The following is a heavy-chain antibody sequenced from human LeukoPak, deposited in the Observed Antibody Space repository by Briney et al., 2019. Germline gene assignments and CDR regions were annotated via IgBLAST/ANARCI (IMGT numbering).Heavy chain of an antibody. D-gene: IGHD2-21*01. J-gene: IGHJ3*02. V-gene: IGHV1-69*01. CDR3: ARDNAKHIVVVNAIPDAYAFDI. CDR1: GGTFSSYA. CDR2: IIPIFGTA. Sequence: EASVKVSCKASGGTFSSYAISWVRQAPGQGLEWMGGIIPIFGTANYAQKFQGRVTITADESTSTAYMELSSLRSEDTAVYYCARDNAKHIVVVNAIPDAYAFDIWGQGTMVTVSS.